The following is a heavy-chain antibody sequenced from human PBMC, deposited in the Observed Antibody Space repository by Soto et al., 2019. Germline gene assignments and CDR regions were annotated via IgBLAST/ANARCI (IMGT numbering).Heavy chain of an antibody. CDR2: MYYSGTT. V-gene: IGHV4-61*01. CDR3: ARGLVFGVATPLFES. CDR1: GGSVSSRSYY. D-gene: IGHD3-3*01. Sequence: KTSETLSLTCTVSGGSVSSRSYYWSWIRQPPGKGLEWIGHMYYSGTTNYQPSLKSRVTISADTSQNQFSLKLSSVSAADTAVYYCARGLVFGVATPLFESWGQGTLVTVSS. J-gene: IGHJ5*01.